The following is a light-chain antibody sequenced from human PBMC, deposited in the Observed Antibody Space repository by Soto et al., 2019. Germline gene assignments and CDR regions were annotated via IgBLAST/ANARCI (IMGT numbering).Light chain of an antibody. CDR3: QQSYSTPRT. CDR2: AAS. J-gene: IGKJ2*02. Sequence: DSQMTQSPSSLSASVGDRVTITCRASQSISTYLNWYQQKVGQAPKLLIYAASSLQRGVPSRFSVSGSGTDFTLNISSLQPEDFATYYCQQSYSTPRTLGQGTKLEIK. V-gene: IGKV1-39*01. CDR1: QSISTY.